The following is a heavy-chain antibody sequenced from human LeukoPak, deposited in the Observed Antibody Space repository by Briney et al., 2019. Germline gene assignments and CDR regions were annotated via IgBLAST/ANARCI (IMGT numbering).Heavy chain of an antibody. CDR2: INWNGGST. V-gene: IGHV3-20*04. D-gene: IGHD3-22*01. CDR1: GFTFDDYG. CDR3: ARATYYYDSSGYYHIRDYFDY. Sequence: GGSLRLSCAASGFTFDDYGMSWVRQAPGKGLEWVSGINWNGGSTGYADSAKGRFTISRDNAKNSLYLQMNSLRAEDTALYYCARATYYYDSSGYYHIRDYFDYWGQGTLVTVSS. J-gene: IGHJ4*02.